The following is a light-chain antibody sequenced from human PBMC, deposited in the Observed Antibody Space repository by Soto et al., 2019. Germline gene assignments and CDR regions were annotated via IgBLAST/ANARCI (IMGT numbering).Light chain of an antibody. CDR1: QYINTR. Sequence: EIVLTQSPATLSSFPGDRVTLSCRASQYINTRLAWYQHRPGQSPRLLIYQTSLRAAGIPARFSASGSGTDFTLTISDVQPEDFALYCCHQRQSWPRTVGQGTKVDI. CDR2: QTS. J-gene: IGKJ1*01. CDR3: HQRQSWPRT. V-gene: IGKV3-11*01.